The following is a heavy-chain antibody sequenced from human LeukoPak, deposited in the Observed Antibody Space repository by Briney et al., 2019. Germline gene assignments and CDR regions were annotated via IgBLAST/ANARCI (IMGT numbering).Heavy chain of an antibody. CDR3: ARDYASGSYYDY. D-gene: IGHD3-10*01. CDR1: GYTFTGDY. V-gene: IGHV1-2*02. CDR2: MNPNSGGT. Sequence: SVKVSCKASGYTFTGDYLHWVRQAPGQGLEWMGWMNPNSGGTNYAQKFQGRVTMTRDTSISTAYMELSRLRSDDTAVYYCARDYASGSYYDYWGQGSLVTVSS. J-gene: IGHJ4*02.